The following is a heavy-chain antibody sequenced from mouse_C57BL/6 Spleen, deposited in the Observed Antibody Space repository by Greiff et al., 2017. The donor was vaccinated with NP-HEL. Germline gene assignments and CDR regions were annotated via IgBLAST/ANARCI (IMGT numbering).Heavy chain of an antibody. CDR2: IDPENGDT. CDR1: GFNIKDDY. J-gene: IGHJ3*01. D-gene: IGHD1-1*01. Sequence: VQLKESGAELVRPGASVKLSCTASGFNIKDDYMHWVKQRPEQGLEWIGWIDPENGDTEYASKFQGKATITADTSSNTAYLQLSSLTSEDTAVYYCTTLPRGYGSSWFAYWGQGTLVTVSA. V-gene: IGHV14-4*01. CDR3: TTLPRGYGSSWFAY.